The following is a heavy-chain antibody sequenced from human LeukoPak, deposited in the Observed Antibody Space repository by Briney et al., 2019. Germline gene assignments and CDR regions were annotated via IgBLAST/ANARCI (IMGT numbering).Heavy chain of an antibody. CDR2: IYPGGST. CDR3: ARGPWAAAGGSIDGLDI. J-gene: IGHJ3*02. D-gene: IGHD6-13*01. V-gene: IGHV3-53*04. CDR1: EFTVSNNC. Sequence: GGSLRLSCAASEFTVSNNCMTWVRQAPGKGLEWVSVIYPGGSTYYTDSVKGRFTISRHNSENTLDLQMNSLRVEDTAVYYCARGPWAAAGGSIDGLDIWGQGAMVTVSS.